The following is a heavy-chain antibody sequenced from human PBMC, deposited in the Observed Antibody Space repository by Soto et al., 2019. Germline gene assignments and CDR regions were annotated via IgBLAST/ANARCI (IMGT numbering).Heavy chain of an antibody. CDR3: AKDSHGPPRWQQLGFDY. J-gene: IGHJ4*02. Sequence: QVQLVESGGGVVQPGRSLRLSCAASGFTFSSYGMHWVRQAPGKGLEWVAVISYDGSNKYYADSVKGRFTISRDNSKNTLYLQMNSLRAEDTAVYYCAKDSHGPPRWQQLGFDYWGQGTLVTVSS. CDR2: ISYDGSNK. D-gene: IGHD6-13*01. V-gene: IGHV3-30*18. CDR1: GFTFSSYG.